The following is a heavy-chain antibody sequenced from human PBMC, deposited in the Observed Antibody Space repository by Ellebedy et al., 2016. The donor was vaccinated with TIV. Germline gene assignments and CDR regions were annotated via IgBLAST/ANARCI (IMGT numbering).Heavy chain of an antibody. CDR3: ARFYASYGMDV. Sequence: GESLKISCAASGFIFSDFYMSWIRQAPGKGLECVSYISSSGGTIYYADSVKGRFTISRDNPRNTLYLQMNSLRAEDTALYYCARFYASYGMDVWGQGTTVTVSS. CDR1: GFIFSDFY. J-gene: IGHJ6*02. D-gene: IGHD2/OR15-2a*01. V-gene: IGHV3-11*04. CDR2: ISSSGGTI.